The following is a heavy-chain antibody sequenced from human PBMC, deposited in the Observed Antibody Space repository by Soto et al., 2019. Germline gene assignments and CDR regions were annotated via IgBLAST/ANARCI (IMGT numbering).Heavy chain of an antibody. CDR1: GGSLTSNSYY. J-gene: IGHJ4*02. CDR2: FYYSQST. V-gene: IGHV4-39*01. CDR3: ARRSAVTYEY. Sequence: QLQLQESGPELVKPSETLSLNCTVSGGSLTSNSYYWGWIRQPPGKGLEWIGSFYYSQSTYFNPSLMSRVTISVETSKNQYSLKLSAVTAADTAVYSCARRSAVTYEYWGQGILVNVSS. D-gene: IGHD4-17*01.